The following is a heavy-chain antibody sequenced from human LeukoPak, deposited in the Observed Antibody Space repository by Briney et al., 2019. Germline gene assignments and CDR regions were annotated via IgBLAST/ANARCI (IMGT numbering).Heavy chain of an antibody. Sequence: SETLSLTCTVSGGSISSYYWSWIRQPPGKGLEWIGYIYYSGSTNYNPSLKSRVTISVDTSKNQFSLKLSSVTAADTAVYYCARAWYYDSLAYGMDVWGQGTTVTVSS. D-gene: IGHD3-22*01. CDR3: ARAWYYDSLAYGMDV. J-gene: IGHJ6*02. CDR2: IYYSGST. CDR1: GGSISSYY. V-gene: IGHV4-59*01.